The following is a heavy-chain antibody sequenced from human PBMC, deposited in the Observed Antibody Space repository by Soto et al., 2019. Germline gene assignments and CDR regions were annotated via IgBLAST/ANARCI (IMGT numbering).Heavy chain of an antibody. CDR2: ISVSGHDT. CDR1: GFTFSSYA. J-gene: IGHJ6*02. D-gene: IGHD5-12*01. CDR3: AKFQVEGYHSYYGMDV. V-gene: IGHV3-23*01. Sequence: PGGSLRLSCAASGFTFSSYAFSWVRQAPGKGLEWVSTISVSGHDTYYADSVKGRFTISRDNSRDTLYLEMNSLGAEDTALYYCAKFQVEGYHSYYGMDVWGQGTTVTVSS.